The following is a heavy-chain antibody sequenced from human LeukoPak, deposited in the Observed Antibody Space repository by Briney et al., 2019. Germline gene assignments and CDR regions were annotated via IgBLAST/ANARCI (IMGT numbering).Heavy chain of an antibody. V-gene: IGHV1-18*01. CDR2: ISAYNGNT. CDR1: GYTFTNYG. CDR3: ARDRGITMIVVGLFDY. J-gene: IGHJ4*02. D-gene: IGHD3-22*01. Sequence: ASVKVSCKASGYTFTNYGISWVRQAPGQGLEWMGWISAYNGNTNYAQKLQGRVTMTTDTSTSTAYMELRSLRSDDTAVYYCARDRGITMIVVGLFDYWGQGTLVPVSS.